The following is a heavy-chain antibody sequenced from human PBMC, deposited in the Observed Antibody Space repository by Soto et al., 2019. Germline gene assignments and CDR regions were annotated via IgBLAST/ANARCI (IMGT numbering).Heavy chain of an antibody. D-gene: IGHD3-22*01. J-gene: IGHJ4*01. Sequence: GGSLRLSCAASGFAFSNAWINWVRQAPGKGLEWVGRIKSKGHGGTTDFAAPVRGRFAISRDDSRNLVNMQMNSLNTEDTAVYYCTTDSYTSVIVVRFDYWGHGTLVTVSS. V-gene: IGHV3-15*07. CDR1: GFAFSNAW. CDR3: TTDSYTSVIVVRFDY. CDR2: IKSKGHGGTT.